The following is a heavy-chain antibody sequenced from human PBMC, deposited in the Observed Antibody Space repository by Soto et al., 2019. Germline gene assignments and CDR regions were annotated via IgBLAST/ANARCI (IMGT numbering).Heavy chain of an antibody. D-gene: IGHD2-21*02. CDR2: IYHSGST. Sequence: QLQLQESGSGLVKPSQTLSLTCAVSGGSISSGGYSWSWIRQPPGKGLEWIGYIYHSGSTYYNPSLKSRVTISVDRSKNQFSLKLSSVTAADTAVYYCAGSPYSGGDCYTYYYGMDVWGQGTTVTVSS. V-gene: IGHV4-30-2*01. J-gene: IGHJ6*02. CDR1: GGSISSGGYS. CDR3: AGSPYSGGDCYTYYYGMDV.